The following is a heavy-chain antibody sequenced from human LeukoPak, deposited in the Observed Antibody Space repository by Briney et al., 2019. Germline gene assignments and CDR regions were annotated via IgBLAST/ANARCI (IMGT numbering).Heavy chain of an antibody. Sequence: PGGSLRLSCAASGFSFSIYSLTWVRQAPGKELEWIAYINEGSSVIYYAVSVEGRFTVSRDNAKNSLYLQMNSLRGDDTAVYYCARGFGTSWFYSWGQGTLVTVSS. D-gene: IGHD2-2*01. CDR2: INEGSSVI. CDR3: ARGFGTSWFYS. CDR1: GFSFSIYS. V-gene: IGHV3-48*04. J-gene: IGHJ5*01.